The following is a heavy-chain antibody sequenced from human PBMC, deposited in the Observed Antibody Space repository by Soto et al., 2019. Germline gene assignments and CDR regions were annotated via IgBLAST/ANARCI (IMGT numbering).Heavy chain of an antibody. D-gene: IGHD1-26*01. CDR2: IIPILAIA. Sequence: QVQLVQSGAEVKKPGSSVKVSCKASGGTFSSYAFSWVRQAPGQGLEWVGWIIPILAIANYTQKFQGRVTITADKSTNTAYMELSSLRSEDTAVYYCARKVGPHPWFDPWGQGTLVTVSS. J-gene: IGHJ5*02. CDR3: ARKVGPHPWFDP. CDR1: GGTFSSYA. V-gene: IGHV1-69*02.